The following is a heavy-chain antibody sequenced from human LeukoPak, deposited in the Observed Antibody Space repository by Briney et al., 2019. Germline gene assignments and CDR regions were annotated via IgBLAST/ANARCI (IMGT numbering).Heavy chain of an antibody. V-gene: IGHV4-39*01. J-gene: IGHJ3*02. CDR1: GGSISSSSYY. Sequence: SETLSLTCTVSGGSISSSSYYWGWIRQPPGKGLEWIGSIYYSGSTYYNPSLESRVTISVDTSKNQFSLKLSSVTAADTAVYYCARGLDIVVVPAVFSPDHDAFDIWGQGTMVTVSS. CDR2: IYYSGST. CDR3: ARGLDIVVVPAVFSPDHDAFDI. D-gene: IGHD2-2*01.